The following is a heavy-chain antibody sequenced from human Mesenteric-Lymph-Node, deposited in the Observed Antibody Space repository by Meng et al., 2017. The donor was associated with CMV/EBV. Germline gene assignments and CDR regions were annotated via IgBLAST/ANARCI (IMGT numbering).Heavy chain of an antibody. CDR1: GFTFSSYA. V-gene: IGHV3-23*01. CDR2: ISDIGGGT. CDR3: ARGGIAARVWLGY. Sequence: GGSLRLSCAASGFTFSSYAVSWVRQAPGKGLEWVSSISDIGGGTYYADSVKGRFTISRDNAKNSLYLQMNSLRAEDTAVYYCARGGIAARVWLGYWGQGTLVTVSS. D-gene: IGHD6-6*01. J-gene: IGHJ4*02.